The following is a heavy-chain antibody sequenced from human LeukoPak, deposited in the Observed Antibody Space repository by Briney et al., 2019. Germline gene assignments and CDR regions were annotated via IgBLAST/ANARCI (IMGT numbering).Heavy chain of an antibody. V-gene: IGHV3-48*04. CDR2: ISSSSSTI. CDR3: AIGVVVPAAMRRYYYYYGMDV. Sequence: PGGSLRLSCAASGFTFSSYSLNWVRQAPGKGLEWVSYISSSSSTIYYADSVKGRFTISRDNAKNSLYLQMNSLRTEDTAVYYCAIGVVVPAAMRRYYYYYGMDVWGQGTTVTVSS. J-gene: IGHJ6*02. D-gene: IGHD2-2*01. CDR1: GFTFSSYS.